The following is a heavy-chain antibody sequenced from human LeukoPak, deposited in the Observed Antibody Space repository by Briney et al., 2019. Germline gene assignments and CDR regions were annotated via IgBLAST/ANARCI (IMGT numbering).Heavy chain of an antibody. CDR2: IYSDGTA. CDR1: GFTVSSNY. D-gene: IGHD6-13*01. J-gene: IGHJ4*02. V-gene: IGHV3-53*01. Sequence: GGSLRLSCAASGFTVSSNYVSWVRQAPGKGLEWVSIIYSDGTAYYADSVKGRFTISRDNSKNTLYLQMNSLRAEDTAVYYCARAKVGAAGFFDYWGQGTLVTVSS. CDR3: ARAKVGAAGFFDY.